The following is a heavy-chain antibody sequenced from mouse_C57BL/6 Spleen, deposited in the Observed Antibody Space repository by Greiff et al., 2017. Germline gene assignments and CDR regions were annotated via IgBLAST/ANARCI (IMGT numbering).Heavy chain of an antibody. CDR2: IDPSDSYT. V-gene: IGHV1-69*01. CDR3: ARGGIRPDD. CDR1: GYTFTSYW. J-gene: IGHJ1*03. D-gene: IGHD1-1*02. Sequence: QVQLQQPGAELVMPGASVKLSCKASGYTFTSYWMHWVKQRPGRGLEWIGEIDPSDSYTNYNQKFKGKSTLTVDKSSSTAYMQLSSLTSEDSAVYYCARGGIRPDDWGTGTTVTVSS.